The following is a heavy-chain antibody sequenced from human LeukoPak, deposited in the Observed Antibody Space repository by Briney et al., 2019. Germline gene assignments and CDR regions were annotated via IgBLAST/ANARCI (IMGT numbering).Heavy chain of an antibody. V-gene: IGHV3-49*04. CDR3: TRDRVLGYCSSTSCYNYYYYYMDV. Sequence: PGGSLRLSCAASGFTFSSYSMNWVHQAPGKGLEWVGFIRSKAYGGTTEYAASVKGRFTISRDDSKSIAYLQMNSLKTEDTAVYYCTRDRVLGYCSSTSCYNYYYYYMDVWGKGTTVTISS. CDR2: IRSKAYGGTT. CDR1: GFTFSSYS. J-gene: IGHJ6*03. D-gene: IGHD2-2*01.